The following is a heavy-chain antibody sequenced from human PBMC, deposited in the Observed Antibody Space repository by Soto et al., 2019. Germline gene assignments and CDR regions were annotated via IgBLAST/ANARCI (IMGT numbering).Heavy chain of an antibody. CDR1: GFTFTRYS. J-gene: IGHJ4*02. CDR2: ISSTTNYI. V-gene: IGHV3-21*06. CDR3: AREYEDLTSNFDY. D-gene: IGHD3-3*01. Sequence: PGGSLRLSCAASGFTFTRYSMNWVRQAPGKGLEWVSFISSTTNYIYYGDSMKGRFTISRDNAKNSLYLEMNSLRAEDTAVYYCAREYEDLTSNFDYWGQGTLVTAPQ.